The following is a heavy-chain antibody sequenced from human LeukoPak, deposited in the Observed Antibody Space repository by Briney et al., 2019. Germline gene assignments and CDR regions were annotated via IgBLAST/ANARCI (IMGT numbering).Heavy chain of an antibody. J-gene: IGHJ4*02. CDR1: GYSFTTYD. Sequence: ASVKVSCKASGYSFTTYDINWVRQAPGQGLEWMGWMNPNSGKTNFALKFQGRVTMTRTTSISTAYMEVSSLRSEDTAVYYCARGLSPSDYWGQGTLVTVSS. CDR3: ARGLSPSDY. CDR2: MNPNSGKT. V-gene: IGHV1-8*01.